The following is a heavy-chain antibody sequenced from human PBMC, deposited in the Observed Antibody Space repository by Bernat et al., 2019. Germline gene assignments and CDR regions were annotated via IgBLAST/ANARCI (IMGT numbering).Heavy chain of an antibody. D-gene: IGHD4-17*01. CDR2: IYYSGST. J-gene: IGHJ2*01. V-gene: IGHV4-30-4*01. Sequence: QVQLQESGPGLVKPSQTLSLTCTVSGGSISSGDYYWSWIRQPPGKGLEWIGYIYYSGSTYYNPSLKSRVTISVDTSKNQFSLKLSSVTAADTAVYYCARDRLYTVTTKVSWYFDHWGRGTLVTVSS. CDR1: GGSISSGDYY. CDR3: ARDRLYTVTTKVSWYFDH.